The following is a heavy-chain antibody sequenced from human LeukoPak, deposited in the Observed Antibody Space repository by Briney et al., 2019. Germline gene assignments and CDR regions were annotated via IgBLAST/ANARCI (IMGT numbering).Heavy chain of an antibody. CDR2: IRYDGSKK. V-gene: IGHV3-30*02. CDR3: ARVPSWKGYMDV. Sequence: GGSLRLSCAASGFTFSSYSMNWVRQAPGKGLEWVAFIRYDGSKKYYADSVKGRFTISRDNAKNSLYLQMSSLRAEDTAVYYCARVPSWKGYMDVWGKGTTVTVSS. D-gene: IGHD1-1*01. J-gene: IGHJ6*03. CDR1: GFTFSSYS.